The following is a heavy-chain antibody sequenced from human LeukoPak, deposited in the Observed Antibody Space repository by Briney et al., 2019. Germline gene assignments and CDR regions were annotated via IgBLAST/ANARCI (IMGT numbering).Heavy chain of an antibody. Sequence: GGSLRLSCAASGFTFSNYAMSWVRQAPGKGLEWVSATTRAVDKTYYADSVEGRFTISRDNSKNTLYLQMNSLRAEDTAVYYCARSVVVGRVFPGLDYWGQGTLVTVSS. CDR1: GFTFSNYA. CDR3: ARSVVVGRVFPGLDY. V-gene: IGHV3-23*01. J-gene: IGHJ4*02. CDR2: TTRAVDKT. D-gene: IGHD2-21*01.